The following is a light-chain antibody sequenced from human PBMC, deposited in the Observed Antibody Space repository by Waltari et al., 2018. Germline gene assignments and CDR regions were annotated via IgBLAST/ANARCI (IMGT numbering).Light chain of an antibody. J-gene: IGKJ4*01. CDR3: QQRSSWPLT. CDR1: QSVSSY. CDR2: DAS. Sequence: EIVLTQSPATLSLSPGDSATLSCSASQSVSSYLAWYQQKPGQAPRRLIYDASNSATGISARISGSGSGTDFTLAISSLEPEDFAVYYCQQRSSWPLTFGGGTKIEI. V-gene: IGKV3-11*01.